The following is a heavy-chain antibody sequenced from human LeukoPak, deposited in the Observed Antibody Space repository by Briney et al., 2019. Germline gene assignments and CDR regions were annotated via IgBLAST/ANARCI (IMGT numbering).Heavy chain of an antibody. J-gene: IGHJ4*02. V-gene: IGHV3-48*01. Sequence: GGSLRLSCAASGFSFSSSGMNWVRQAPGKGLEWVAFIGTDTRTTHYGDSVKGRFIISRDNAKDSLYLQMDSLRAEDTALYYCTKDFLIDPLWGQGTLVTVSS. CDR2: IGTDTRTT. CDR1: GFSFSSSG. CDR3: TKDFLIDPL. D-gene: IGHD2/OR15-2a*01.